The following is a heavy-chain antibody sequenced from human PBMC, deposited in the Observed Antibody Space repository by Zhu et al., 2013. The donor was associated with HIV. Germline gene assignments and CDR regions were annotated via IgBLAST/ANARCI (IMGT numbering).Heavy chain of an antibody. CDR1: GYIFTNYG. CDR2: INPNSGGT. J-gene: IGHJ4*02. D-gene: IGHD2-2*01. Sequence: QVQLVQSGAEVKKPGASVKVSCKASGYIFTNYGITWVRQAPGQGLEWMGWINPNSGGTNYAQKFQGRVTMTRDTSISTAYMELSRLRSDDTAVYYCAKQPGEEIPARHWGQGTLGTTVSS. CDR3: AKQPGEEIPARH. V-gene: IGHV1-2*02.